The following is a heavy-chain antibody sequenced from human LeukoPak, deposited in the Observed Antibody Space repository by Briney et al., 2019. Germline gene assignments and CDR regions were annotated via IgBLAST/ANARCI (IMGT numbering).Heavy chain of an antibody. CDR1: GGSISSYP. J-gene: IGHJ4*02. CDR2: IYYTANT. V-gene: IGHV4-59*01. Sequence: SETLSLTCTVSGGSISSYPWSWIRQPPGKGLEWIGYIYYTANTKYKPSLKSRLTISVDTSKNQFSLKLSSVTAADTAVYYCARGLRYFDWFPDYWGQGTLVTVSS. CDR3: ARGLRYFDWFPDY. D-gene: IGHD3-9*01.